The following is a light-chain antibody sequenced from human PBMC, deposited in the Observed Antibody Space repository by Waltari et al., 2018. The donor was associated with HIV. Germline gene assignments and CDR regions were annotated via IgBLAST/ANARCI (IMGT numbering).Light chain of an antibody. CDR1: SSDVGGSKY. CDR2: EVN. CDR3: NSYAGSNNWV. V-gene: IGLV2-8*01. J-gene: IGLJ3*02. Sequence: QSALTQPPSASGSPGQSVTISCTGTSSDVGGSKYVSWYQQHPGKAPKLMIYEVNKSPSGGPYRFSCSKSANTASLTVSGLQADDEADYYCNSYAGSNNWVFGGGTKLTVL.